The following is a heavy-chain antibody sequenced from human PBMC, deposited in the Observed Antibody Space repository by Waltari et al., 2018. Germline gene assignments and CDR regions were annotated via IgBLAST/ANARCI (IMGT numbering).Heavy chain of an antibody. J-gene: IGHJ4*02. Sequence: EVQLVASGGGLVQPGRSLRLSCVGSGFTCDDYAMYWVRQRPGKGLEWVSGIGWNSGAIGYADSVRGRFTTYRDNAKKSLYLQMGRLRPEDTALYYCVKGGWGFGAFYEQHWGQGIQVTVSS. V-gene: IGHV3-9*01. CDR2: IGWNSGAI. CDR3: VKGGWGFGAFYEQH. CDR1: GFTCDDYA. D-gene: IGHD3-10*01.